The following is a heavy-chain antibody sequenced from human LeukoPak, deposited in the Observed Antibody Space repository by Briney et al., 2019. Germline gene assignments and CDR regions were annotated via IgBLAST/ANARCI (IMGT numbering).Heavy chain of an antibody. J-gene: IGHJ6*02. D-gene: IGHD6-13*01. CDR1: GFTFGSYW. Sequence: GGSLRLSCAASGFTFGSYWMHWVRQAPGKGLVWVSRINTDGSNTVYADSVKGRFTISRDNAKNTLYLHTDSLRGEDTAVYYCARFLSSWYGMDVWGQGTTVTVSS. V-gene: IGHV3-74*01. CDR3: ARFLSSWYGMDV. CDR2: INTDGSNT.